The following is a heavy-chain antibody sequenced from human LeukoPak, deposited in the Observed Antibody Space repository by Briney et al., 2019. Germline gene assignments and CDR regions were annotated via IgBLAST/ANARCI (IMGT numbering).Heavy chain of an antibody. Sequence: SETPSLTCAVSGGAFSNYFWTWIRQPPGKGLEWIAEINDSGSTNSNSSLRSRVAISLDTSKNQFSLRLTSVTAADTAVYYCARGQCCSTTTCYSARRYFDFWGQGTLVTVSS. V-gene: IGHV4-34*01. CDR2: INDSGST. CDR1: GGAFSNYF. D-gene: IGHD2-2*01. CDR3: ARGQCCSTTTCYSARRYFDF. J-gene: IGHJ4*02.